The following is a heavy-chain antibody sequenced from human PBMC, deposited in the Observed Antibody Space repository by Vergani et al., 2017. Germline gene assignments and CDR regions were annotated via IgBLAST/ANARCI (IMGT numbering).Heavy chain of an antibody. Sequence: QVQLVESGGGVVQPGRSLRLSCAASGFTFSSYAMHWVRQAPGKGLEWVAVISYDGSNKYYADSVMGRFTISRDNSKNTLYLQMNSLRAEDTAVYYCAREDYGDYPAYWGQGTLVTVSS. J-gene: IGHJ4*02. V-gene: IGHV3-30-3*01. CDR3: AREDYGDYPAY. CDR1: GFTFSSYA. CDR2: ISYDGSNK. D-gene: IGHD4-17*01.